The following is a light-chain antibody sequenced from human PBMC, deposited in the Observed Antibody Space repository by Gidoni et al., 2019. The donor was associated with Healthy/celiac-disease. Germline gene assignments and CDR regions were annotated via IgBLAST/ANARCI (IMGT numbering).Light chain of an antibody. CDR1: QSVSSS. V-gene: IGKV3-11*01. CDR3: QQRSNFIFT. J-gene: IGKJ3*01. Sequence: EIVLTQSPATLSLSPGERATLSCRASQSVSSSLAWYQQKPGQAPRLLIYDASNRATGIPARFSGSVSGTDFTLTISSLEPADFAVYYCQQRSNFIFTFGPGTKVDIK. CDR2: DAS.